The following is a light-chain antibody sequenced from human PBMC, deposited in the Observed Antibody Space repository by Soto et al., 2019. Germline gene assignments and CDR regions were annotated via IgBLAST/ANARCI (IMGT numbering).Light chain of an antibody. CDR2: AVS. Sequence: EIVMTQSPATLSVSPGERATLSCRASQSIGSNLAWYQHKPGQAPRLLISAVSTGATGVPARFSGSGSGTEFTLTINSLQSEDCATYYCQQYHTWPVTFGGGTKVEIK. CDR3: QQYHTWPVT. J-gene: IGKJ4*01. CDR1: QSIGSN. V-gene: IGKV3-15*01.